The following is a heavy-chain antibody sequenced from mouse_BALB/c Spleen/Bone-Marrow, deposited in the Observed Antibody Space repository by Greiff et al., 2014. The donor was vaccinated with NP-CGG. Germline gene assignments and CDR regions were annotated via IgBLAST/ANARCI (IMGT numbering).Heavy chain of an antibody. Sequence: QVQLQQSGAELMKPGASVKISCKATGYTFSSYWIEWVKQRPGHGLEWIGEILPGSSSTNYNEKFKGKATFTADTSSNTAYMQLSSLTSEDSAVYYCARGYAMDYWGQGTPVTVSS. J-gene: IGHJ4*01. CDR2: ILPGSSST. CDR1: GYTFSSYW. V-gene: IGHV1-9*01. CDR3: ARGYAMDY.